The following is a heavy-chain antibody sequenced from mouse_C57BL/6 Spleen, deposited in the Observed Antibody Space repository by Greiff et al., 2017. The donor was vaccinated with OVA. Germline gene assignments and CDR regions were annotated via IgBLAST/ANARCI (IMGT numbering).Heavy chain of an antibody. J-gene: IGHJ3*01. Sequence: QVQLQQPGAELVKPGASVKVSCKASGYTFTSYWMHWVKQRPGQGLEWIGRIHPSDSDTNYNQKFKGKATLTIDKSSSTAYMQLSSLTSEDSAVDYGALPDYDGTWVAYWGQGTLGTVSA. CDR2: IHPSDSDT. V-gene: IGHV1-74*01. D-gene: IGHD2-4*01. CDR1: GYTFTSYW. CDR3: ALPDYDGTWVAY.